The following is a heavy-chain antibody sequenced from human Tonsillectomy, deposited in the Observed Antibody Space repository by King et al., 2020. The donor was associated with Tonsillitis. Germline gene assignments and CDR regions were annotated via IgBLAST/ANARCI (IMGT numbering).Heavy chain of an antibody. D-gene: IGHD3-22*01. CDR1: GGSIYNYY. V-gene: IGHV4-59*01. CDR3: ARTRRPYDAAALDI. Sequence: QLQESGPGLVKPSETLSLTCTVSGGSIYNYYWTWIRQTPGKGLETIGYVYYNGNPHYTPSPTSCATISVDPPNDRFPLTLNSLTEADPAVYYCARTRRPYDAAALDIWGRGTLVTVSS. CDR2: VYYNGNP. J-gene: IGHJ3*02.